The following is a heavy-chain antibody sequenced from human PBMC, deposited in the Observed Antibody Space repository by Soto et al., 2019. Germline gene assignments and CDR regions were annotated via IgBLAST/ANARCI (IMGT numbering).Heavy chain of an antibody. CDR3: ARDQGYCSSTSCFAFDI. J-gene: IGHJ3*02. D-gene: IGHD2-2*01. Sequence: GGSLRLSCAASGFTVSSNYMSWVRQAPGKGLEWVSVIYSGSSTYYADSVKGRFTISRDNSKNTLYLQMNSLRAEDTAVYYCARDQGYCSSTSCFAFDIWGQGTMVTVSS. CDR2: IYSGSST. CDR1: GFTVSSNY. V-gene: IGHV3-53*01.